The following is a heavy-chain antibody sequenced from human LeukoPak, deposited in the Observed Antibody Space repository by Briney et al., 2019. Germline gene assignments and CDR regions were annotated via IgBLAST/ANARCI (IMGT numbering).Heavy chain of an antibody. CDR2: IYSGGGT. J-gene: IGHJ4*02. Sequence: TGGSLRLSCAASGFSVNTYYMSGVRQAPGKGLEWVSVIYSGGGTYYADSVKGRFTISRDNSNNTLYLQLNFLRAEDTAVYYCARDIYCGNSNCQVYWGQGTPVTVSS. D-gene: IGHD2-2*01. CDR1: GFSVNTYY. CDR3: ARDIYCGNSNCQVY. V-gene: IGHV3-66*01.